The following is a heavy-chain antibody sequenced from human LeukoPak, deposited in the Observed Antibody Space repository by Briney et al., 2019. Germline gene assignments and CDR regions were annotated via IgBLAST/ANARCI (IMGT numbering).Heavy chain of an antibody. CDR2: IYYSGST. J-gene: IGHJ4*02. D-gene: IGHD3-22*01. CDR1: GGSISSGGYY. CDR3: ARAHDSSGYFDY. Sequence: SQTLSLTCTVSGGSISSGGYYWSWIRQHPGKGLEWIGYIYYSGSTYYNPSLKSRFTISVDTSKNQFSLKLSSVTAADTAVYYCARAHDSSGYFDYWGQGTLVTVSS. V-gene: IGHV4-31*03.